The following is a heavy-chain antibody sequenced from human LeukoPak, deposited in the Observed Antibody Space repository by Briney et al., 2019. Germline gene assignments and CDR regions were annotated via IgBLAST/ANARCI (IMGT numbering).Heavy chain of an antibody. D-gene: IGHD2-21*02. V-gene: IGHV1-2*02. Sequence: ASVKVSCKASGYRFISNYIQWVRQTLGLGPEWMGWMHPGNGNTRYAEKFQGRVTMTRDTSINTAYMDLSSLRSDDTAVYYCAREGSYCVGGDCYSFDFWGQGTLITVSS. CDR1: GYRFISNY. J-gene: IGHJ4*02. CDR2: MHPGNGNT. CDR3: AREGSYCVGGDCYSFDF.